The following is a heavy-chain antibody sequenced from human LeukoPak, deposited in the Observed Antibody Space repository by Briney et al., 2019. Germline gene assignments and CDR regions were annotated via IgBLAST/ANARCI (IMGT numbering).Heavy chain of an antibody. D-gene: IGHD3-3*01. V-gene: IGHV4-4*07. CDR1: GGSINSYY. CDR2: IYTSGST. J-gene: IGHJ4*02. Sequence: SETLSLTCTVSGGSINSYYWGWIRQPAGKGLEWISRIYTSGSTNYNPSLKSRVTMSVDTSKSQFSLNLTSVTAADTAVYYCVRDQGFLAYWGQGTLVTVSS. CDR3: VRDQGFLAY.